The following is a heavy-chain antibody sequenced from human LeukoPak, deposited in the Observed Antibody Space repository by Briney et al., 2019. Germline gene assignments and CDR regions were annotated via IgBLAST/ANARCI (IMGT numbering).Heavy chain of an antibody. CDR1: GFTFSTYG. J-gene: IGHJ6*03. V-gene: IGHV3-23*01. CDR2: ISGTAAAT. CDR3: TRRVAARPNYYYYYMDV. D-gene: IGHD6-6*01. Sequence: GGSLRLSCAASGFTFSTYGMTWVRQAPGKGLEWVSGISGTAAATFYADSVKGRFTISRDDSKNTAYLQMNSLKTEDTAVYYCTRRVAARPNYYYYYMDVWGKGTTVTVSS.